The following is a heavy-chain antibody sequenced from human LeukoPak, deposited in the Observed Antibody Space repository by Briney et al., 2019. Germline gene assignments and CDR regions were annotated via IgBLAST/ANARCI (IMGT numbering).Heavy chain of an antibody. V-gene: IGHV4-59*06. CDR3: ARHRKGTTVTTYDY. Sequence: PSETLSLTCTVSGGSISSYYWSWIRQHPGKGLEWIGYIYYSGSTYYNPSLKSRVTISVDTSKNQFSLKLSSVTAADTAVYYCARHRKGTTVTTYDYWGQGTLVTVSS. CDR1: GGSISSYY. J-gene: IGHJ4*02. D-gene: IGHD4-17*01. CDR2: IYYSGST.